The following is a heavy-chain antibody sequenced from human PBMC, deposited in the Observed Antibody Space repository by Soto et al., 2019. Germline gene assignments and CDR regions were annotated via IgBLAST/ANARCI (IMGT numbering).Heavy chain of an antibody. CDR2: IDHSSSSV. D-gene: IGHD3-22*01. CDR1: GFRFSSYS. V-gene: IGHV3-48*04. Sequence: EVQLVESGGGLVQPGGSLRLSCAASGFRFSSYSMNWVRQAPGKGPEWVSYIDHSSSSVRYVDSVEGRFTISRDNAKDSLSLQMNSLRVEDTAMYYCAVGIVVARGYFDLWGRGTLVTVSS. J-gene: IGHJ2*01. CDR3: AVGIVVARGYFDL.